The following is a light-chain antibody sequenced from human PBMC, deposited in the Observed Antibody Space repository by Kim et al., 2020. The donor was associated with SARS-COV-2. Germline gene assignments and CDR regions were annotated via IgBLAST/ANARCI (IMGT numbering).Light chain of an antibody. CDR1: SSNIGNHA. V-gene: IGLV1-36*01. CDR2: YND. CDR3: AAWDDSLNAVV. J-gene: IGLJ2*01. Sequence: QSVLTQPPSVSEAPRQRVTISCSGGSSNIGNHAVTWYQQLPGKAPKLLIYYNDLLSSGVSDRFSGSKSGTSVSLAISGLQSEDEAVYYCAAWDDSLNAVVFGGGTQLTVL.